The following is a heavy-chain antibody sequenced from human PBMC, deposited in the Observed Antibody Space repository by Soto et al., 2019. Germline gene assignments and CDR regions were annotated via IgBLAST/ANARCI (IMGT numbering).Heavy chain of an antibody. CDR1: GFTFSSYG. V-gene: IGHV3-33*01. D-gene: IGHD3-22*01. CDR3: ARDVVGYDSSGYRLINWFDP. Sequence: GGSLRLSCAASGFTFSSYGMHWVRQAPGKGLEWVAVIWYDGSNKYYADSVKGRFTISRDNSKNTLYLQMNSLRAEDTAVYYCARDVVGYDSSGYRLINWFDPWGQGTLVTVSS. J-gene: IGHJ5*02. CDR2: IWYDGSNK.